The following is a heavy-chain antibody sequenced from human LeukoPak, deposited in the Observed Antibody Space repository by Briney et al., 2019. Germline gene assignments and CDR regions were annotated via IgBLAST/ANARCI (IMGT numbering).Heavy chain of an antibody. Sequence: SETLSLTCTVSGGSFTDYFWGWIRQPPGEGLEWIGSIYYSGRTFYNPSLKNRVSISLDTSKGQFSLNLDSVTAADTAVYFCTRDRAHGTQDYWGQGTLVTVS. CDR2: IYYSGRT. CDR3: TRDRAHGTQDY. D-gene: IGHD1-26*01. CDR1: GGSFTDYF. V-gene: IGHV4-39*07. J-gene: IGHJ4*02.